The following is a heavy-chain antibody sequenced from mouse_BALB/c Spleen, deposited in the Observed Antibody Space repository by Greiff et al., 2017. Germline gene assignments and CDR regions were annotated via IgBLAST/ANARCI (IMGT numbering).Heavy chain of an antibody. Sequence: EVQGVESGGGLVQPGGSRKLSCAASGFTFSSFGMHWVRQAPEKGLEWVAYISSGSSTIYYADTVKGRFTISRDNPKNTLFLQMTSLRSEDTAMYYCARWDYGNFYYAMDYWGQGTSVTVSS. V-gene: IGHV5-17*02. CDR3: ARWDYGNFYYAMDY. D-gene: IGHD2-1*01. CDR2: ISSGSSTI. CDR1: GFTFSSFG. J-gene: IGHJ4*01.